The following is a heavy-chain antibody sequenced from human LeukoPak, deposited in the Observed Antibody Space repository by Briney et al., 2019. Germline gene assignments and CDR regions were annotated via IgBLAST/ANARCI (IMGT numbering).Heavy chain of an antibody. CDR1: GFTFSSYA. D-gene: IGHD1-26*01. J-gene: IGHJ4*02. CDR3: APPSTGSYSG. CDR2: ISYDGSNK. V-gene: IGHV3-30*01. Sequence: GRSLRLSCAAPGFTFSSYAMHWVRQAPGKGLEWVAVISYDGSNKYYADSVKGRFTISRDNSKNTLYLQMNSLRAEDTAVYYCAPPSTGSYSGWGQGTLVTVSS.